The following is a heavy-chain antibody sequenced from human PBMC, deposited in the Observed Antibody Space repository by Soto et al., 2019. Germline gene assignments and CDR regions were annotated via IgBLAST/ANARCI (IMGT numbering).Heavy chain of an antibody. J-gene: IGHJ4*02. V-gene: IGHV3-53*01. CDR3: XXXXXXXXXXF. CDR1: GFAVSSKY. Sequence: EVQLVESGGGLTQPGGSLRLSCAASGFAVSSKYMTWVRQAPGKGLEWVSVIYGGGTTYYADSVKGRFTISRDTSKNTXXXXXXXXXXXXXXXXXXXXXXXXXXXXFXGQGTLVTVSS. CDR2: IYGGGTT.